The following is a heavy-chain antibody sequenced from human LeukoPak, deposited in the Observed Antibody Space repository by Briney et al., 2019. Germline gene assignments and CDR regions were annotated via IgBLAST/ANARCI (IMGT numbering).Heavy chain of an antibody. CDR1: GFTFSTYS. V-gene: IGHV3-21*01. CDR2: ISSGSSYI. J-gene: IGHJ4*02. CDR3: ATTSYGDYSNDY. D-gene: IGHD4-17*01. Sequence: GGSLRLSCAASGFTFSTYSMNWVRQAPGKGLEWVSSISSGSSYIYYADSVKGRFTISRDNAKNSLYLQMNSPRAEDTAVYHCATTSYGDYSNDYWGQGTLVTVSS.